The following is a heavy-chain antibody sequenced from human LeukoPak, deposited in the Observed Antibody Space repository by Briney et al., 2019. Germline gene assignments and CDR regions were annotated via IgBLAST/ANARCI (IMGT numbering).Heavy chain of an antibody. V-gene: IGHV1-69*05. CDR1: GGTFSSYA. Sequence: SVKVSCKASGGTFSSYAISWVRQAPGQGLEWMGGIIPIFGTANYAQKFQGRVTITTDESTSTAYMELSSLRSEDTAVYYCARDWVWGYSSSPAGYWGQGTLVTVSS. CDR3: ARDWVWGYSSSPAGY. J-gene: IGHJ4*02. D-gene: IGHD6-13*01. CDR2: IIPIFGTA.